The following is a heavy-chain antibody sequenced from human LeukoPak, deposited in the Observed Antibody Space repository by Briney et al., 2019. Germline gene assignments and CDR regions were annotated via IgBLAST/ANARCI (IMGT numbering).Heavy chain of an antibody. V-gene: IGHV5-51*01. CDR3: ARLVDTAMLTPYYFDY. J-gene: IGHJ4*02. Sequence: GESLKISCKGSGYGFTNYWIGWVRQMPGKGLEWMGIIYPGDSDTRYSPSFQGQVTISADKSISTAYLQWSSLKASDTAMYYCARLVDTAMLTPYYFDYWGQGTLVTVSS. D-gene: IGHD5-18*01. CDR1: GYGFTNYW. CDR2: IYPGDSDT.